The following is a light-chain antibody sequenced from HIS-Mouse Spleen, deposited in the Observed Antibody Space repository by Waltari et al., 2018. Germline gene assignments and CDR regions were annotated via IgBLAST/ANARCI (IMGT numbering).Light chain of an antibody. V-gene: IGLV2-14*03. CDR3: SSYTSSSTYV. J-gene: IGLJ1*01. Sequence: QSALTQPASVSGSPGQSITISCTGTSMDVGGYNYVSWYQQHPGKAPKLMIYDVSNRPSGVSNRFSGSKSGNTASLTISGLQAEDEADYYCSSYTSSSTYVFGTGTKVTVL. CDR1: SMDVGGYNY. CDR2: DVS.